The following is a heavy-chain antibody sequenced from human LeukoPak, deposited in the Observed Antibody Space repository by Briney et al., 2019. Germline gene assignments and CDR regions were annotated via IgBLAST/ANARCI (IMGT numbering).Heavy chain of an antibody. CDR2: ISGSGGTT. V-gene: IGHV3-23*01. Sequence: GGSLRLSCAASGFTFNNYAMNWVRQAPGKGLEWVSVISGSGGTTYYADSVKGRFTFSRDNSKNTLYLQMNSLRAEDTAVYYCAKEYCSNSVCHSLDYWGQGTLVTVSS. D-gene: IGHD2-8*01. J-gene: IGHJ4*02. CDR3: AKEYCSNSVCHSLDY. CDR1: GFTFNNYA.